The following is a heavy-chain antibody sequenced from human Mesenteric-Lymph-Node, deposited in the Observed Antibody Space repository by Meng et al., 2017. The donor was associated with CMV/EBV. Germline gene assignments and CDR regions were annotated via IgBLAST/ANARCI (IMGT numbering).Heavy chain of an antibody. CDR3: ARDQTRITNPPAY. CDR2: ISAYNGNT. CDR1: GYTFTSSA. Sequence: CKASGYTFTSSAIRWVRQAPGQGLECMGLISAYNGNTNYAQTLQGRVTMTTDTSTSTAYMDLRSLSSADAAVYYCARDQTRITNPPAYWGQGTLVTVSS. D-gene: IGHD3-10*01. J-gene: IGHJ4*02. V-gene: IGHV1-18*01.